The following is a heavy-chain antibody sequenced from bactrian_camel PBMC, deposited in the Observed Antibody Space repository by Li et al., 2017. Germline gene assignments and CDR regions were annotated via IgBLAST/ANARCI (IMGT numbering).Heavy chain of an antibody. CDR3: AADLRPCSDGWYERLGFRY. CDR1: GFTASGVF. V-gene: IGHV3S44*01. Sequence: VQLVESGGGSVQVGESLTLSCAASGFTASGVFMAWFRWTPVKGREGFVVIGRDGGTSYADSVKGRFTVSKDNAKRVLYLQMNNLKLEDTAMYYCAADLRPCSDGWYERLGFRYSGQGTQVTGS. D-gene: IGHD3*01. CDR2: IGRDGGT. J-gene: IGHJ4*01.